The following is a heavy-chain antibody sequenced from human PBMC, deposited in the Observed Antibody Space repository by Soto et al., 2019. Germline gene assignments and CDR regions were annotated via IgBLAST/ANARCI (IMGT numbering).Heavy chain of an antibody. Sequence: SETLSLTCTVSGGSISSYYWSWIRQPPGKGLEWIGYIYYSGNTNYKHYLKSRDTISVDTSKNQLSLKLSSVTAADTAVYYCAMAVIAVVPASINWFDPWGQGTLVTVSS. J-gene: IGHJ5*02. CDR2: IYYSGNT. V-gene: IGHV4-59*01. CDR1: GGSISSYY. CDR3: AMAVIAVVPASINWFDP. D-gene: IGHD2-2*01.